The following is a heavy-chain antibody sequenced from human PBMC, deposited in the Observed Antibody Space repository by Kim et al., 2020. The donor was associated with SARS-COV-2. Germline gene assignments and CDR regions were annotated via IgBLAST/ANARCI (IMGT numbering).Heavy chain of an antibody. V-gene: IGHV4-31*03. Sequence: SETLSLTCTVSRGSIDTGHYYWTWIRQHPGKGLEWIGFVYSIGSTSYNPSLKSRVTISMDTTKNQFSLRLTSVPAAHTAVNFCARDRPPSDGGIDVWGPG. J-gene: IGHJ6*02. D-gene: IGHD2-2*01. CDR3: ARDRPPSDGGIDV. CDR2: VYSIGST. CDR1: RGSIDTGHYY.